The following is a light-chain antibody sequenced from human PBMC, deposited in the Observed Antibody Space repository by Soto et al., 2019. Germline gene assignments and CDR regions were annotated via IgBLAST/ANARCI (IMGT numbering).Light chain of an antibody. V-gene: IGKV3-11*01. CDR3: QQRSNWPPWT. Sequence: EIVLTQSPATLSLSPGERATLSCRASQSVSSYLAWYQQKPGQAPRLLIYDASNRATGIPARFSGSRSGTDFTLTISSLEPEDFAVYYCQQRSNWPPWTFGQVTKVEIK. J-gene: IGKJ1*01. CDR1: QSVSSY. CDR2: DAS.